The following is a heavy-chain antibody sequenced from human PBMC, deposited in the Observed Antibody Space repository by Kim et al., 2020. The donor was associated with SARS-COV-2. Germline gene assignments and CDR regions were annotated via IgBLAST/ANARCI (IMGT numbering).Heavy chain of an antibody. V-gene: IGHV3-30-3*01. Sequence: GGSLRLSCAASGFTFSSYALHWVRQAPGKGLEWVALISYDGYNKFYTDSVKGRFTISRDNSKNTLFLQMNSLGGEDTAVYYCATGDRALSSPPIHFDYWGQGIRVTVSS. CDR3: ATGDRALSSPPIHFDY. J-gene: IGHJ4*02. D-gene: IGHD2-2*01. CDR1: GFTFSSYA. CDR2: ISYDGYNK.